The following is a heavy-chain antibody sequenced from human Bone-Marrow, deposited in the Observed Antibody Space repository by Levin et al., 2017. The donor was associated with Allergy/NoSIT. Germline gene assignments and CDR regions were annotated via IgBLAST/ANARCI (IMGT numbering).Heavy chain of an antibody. J-gene: IGHJ4*02. V-gene: IGHV2-5*04. CDR1: GFSLSTAGVG. Sequence: SGPTLVKPTQTLTLTCNVSGFSLSTAGVGVGWIRQPPGRALQWLALIFWNDDNRYSPSLKTRLTITKDNSKNHVVLTMTNMDPVDTATYYCVYYDFGAASSPPDYWGQGTLVTVSS. CDR2: IFWNDDN. D-gene: IGHD3-3*01. CDR3: VYYDFGAASSPPDY.